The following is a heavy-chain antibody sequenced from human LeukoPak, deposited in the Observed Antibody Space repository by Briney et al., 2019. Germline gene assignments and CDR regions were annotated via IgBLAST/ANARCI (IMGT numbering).Heavy chain of an antibody. Sequence: PSETLSLTCSVSGGSISSSDYYWGWIRQSPGKGLEWIGSIYYSGSTYYNPSLKSRVTISLDTSKNQFSLRLRSVTAADTAVYYCARDILMDYYDSSGYFYWYFDLWGRGTLVTVSS. D-gene: IGHD3-22*01. J-gene: IGHJ2*01. CDR3: ARDILMDYYDSSGYFYWYFDL. CDR2: IYYSGST. CDR1: GGSISSSDYY. V-gene: IGHV4-39*07.